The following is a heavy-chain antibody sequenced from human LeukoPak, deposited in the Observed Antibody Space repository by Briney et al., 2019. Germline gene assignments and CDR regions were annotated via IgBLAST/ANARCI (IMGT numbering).Heavy chain of an antibody. Sequence: SETLSLTCTVSGDSIGSSHYYWGWIRQPPGKGLEWIGSISYSGSTDYNPSLKSRVTMSVDTSKNQFSLKLSSVTAADTAVYYCASLGLDYWGQGTLVTVSS. J-gene: IGHJ4*02. CDR2: ISYSGST. CDR1: GDSIGSSHYY. CDR3: ASLGLDY. V-gene: IGHV4-39*07.